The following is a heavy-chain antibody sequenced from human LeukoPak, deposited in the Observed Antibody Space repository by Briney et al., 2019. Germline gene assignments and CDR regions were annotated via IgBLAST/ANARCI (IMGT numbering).Heavy chain of an antibody. CDR3: ARVRLGYDSSGYYYDAFDI. D-gene: IGHD3-22*01. J-gene: IGHJ3*02. V-gene: IGHV1-8*01. CDR2: MNPNSGNT. CDR1: GYTFTSYD. Sequence: ASVKVSCKASGYTFTSYDINWVRQATGQGLEWMGWMNPNSGNTGYAQKFQGRVTMTRNTSIITAYMELSSLRSEDTAVYYCARVRLGYDSSGYYYDAFDIWGQGTMVTVSS.